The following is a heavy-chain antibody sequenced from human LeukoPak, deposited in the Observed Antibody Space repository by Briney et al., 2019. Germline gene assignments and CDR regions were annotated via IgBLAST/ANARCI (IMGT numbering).Heavy chain of an antibody. CDR2: ISGRAIST. CDR3: AKGFYEILTGYFPFDL. V-gene: IGHV3-23*01. D-gene: IGHD3-9*01. CDR1: GFTFSNYA. J-gene: IGHJ4*02. Sequence: PGGSLRLSCAASGFTFSNYAMGWVRQAPGKGLEWVSSISGRAISTYYADSVKGRVTISRDNSENTVFLQMNSLRAEDTAVYYCAKGFYEILTGYFPFDLRGQGTLVTVSS.